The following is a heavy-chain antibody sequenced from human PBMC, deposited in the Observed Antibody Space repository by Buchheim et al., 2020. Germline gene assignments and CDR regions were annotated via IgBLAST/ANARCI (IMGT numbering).Heavy chain of an antibody. V-gene: IGHV3-23*01. Sequence: EVQLLESGGGLVQPGGSLRLFCAASGFTFSSYAMNWVRQAPGKGLEWVSAISGSGGSTYYADSVKGRFTISRDNSKNALYLQMNSLRAEDTAVYYCAKDHDDFWSGYYREIDYWGQGTL. CDR3: AKDHDDFWSGYYREIDY. J-gene: IGHJ4*02. D-gene: IGHD3-3*01. CDR2: ISGSGGST. CDR1: GFTFSSYA.